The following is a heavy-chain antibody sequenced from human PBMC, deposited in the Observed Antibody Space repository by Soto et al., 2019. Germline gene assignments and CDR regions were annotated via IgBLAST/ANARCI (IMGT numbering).Heavy chain of an antibody. CDR1: GYTFTSYG. Sequence: GASVKVSFKASGYTFTSYGMSWVRQAPGQGLEWMGWIIAYNGNTTYAQKIQGRVTMTTDTSTSTAYMELRRLRSDDTAMYYCARHATYYDSTGPMTYGMDVWGQGTTVTVSS. V-gene: IGHV1-18*01. CDR3: ARHATYYDSTGPMTYGMDV. J-gene: IGHJ6*02. CDR2: IIAYNGNT. D-gene: IGHD3-22*01.